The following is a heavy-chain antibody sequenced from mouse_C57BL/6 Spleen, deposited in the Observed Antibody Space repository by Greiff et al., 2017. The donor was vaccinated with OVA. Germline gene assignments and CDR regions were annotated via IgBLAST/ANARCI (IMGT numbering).Heavy chain of an antibody. Sequence: EVKLVESGGGLVKPGGSLKLSCAASGFTFSDYGMHWVRQAPEKGLEWVAYISSGSSTNHYADTVKGRFTISRDNAKNTLFLQMTSLRSEDTAMYYCARAYDSNSFDYWGQGTTLTVSS. CDR2: ISSGSSTN. D-gene: IGHD2-5*01. CDR1: GFTFSDYG. CDR3: ARAYDSNSFDY. V-gene: IGHV5-17*01. J-gene: IGHJ2*01.